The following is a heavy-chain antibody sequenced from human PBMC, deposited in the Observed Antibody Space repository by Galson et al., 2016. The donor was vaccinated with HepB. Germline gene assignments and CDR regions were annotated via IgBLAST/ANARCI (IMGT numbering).Heavy chain of an antibody. J-gene: IGHJ5*02. CDR2: ISGTGGTI. CDR1: GLVFSDYY. CDR3: ARDDKSGWCLGDL. V-gene: IGHV3-11*04. Sequence: SLRLSCAASGLVFSDYYMIWIRQAPGKGLEWVSYISGTGGTIFHADSVKGRFTISRDNAKNSVYLQLNSLRAEDTAVYYCARDDKSGWCLGDLWGQGILVTVSS. D-gene: IGHD6-19*01.